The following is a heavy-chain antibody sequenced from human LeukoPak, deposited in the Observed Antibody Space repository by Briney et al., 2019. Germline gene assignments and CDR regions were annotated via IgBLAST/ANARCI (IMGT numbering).Heavy chain of an antibody. CDR1: DLILSNYW. Sequence: GGSLRLSCAAFDLILSNYWMSWVRQAPGKGLEWVANIKGDGSYKYYVDSVKGRFTISRDNAKSSVYLQMNTLRAEDTAVYYCATSADSSGNDWGQGTLVTVSS. V-gene: IGHV3-7*03. CDR3: ATSADSSGND. D-gene: IGHD3-22*01. J-gene: IGHJ4*02. CDR2: IKGDGSYK.